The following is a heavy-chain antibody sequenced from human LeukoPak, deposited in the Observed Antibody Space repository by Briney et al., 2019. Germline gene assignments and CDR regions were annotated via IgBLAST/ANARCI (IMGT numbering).Heavy chain of an antibody. J-gene: IGHJ3*02. CDR3: ARKFGRGTFDI. Sequence: SQTLSLTCTVSGVYITNGLYFWNWIRQPAGKGLEWIGRIYSNGDTNYNPSLKSRVTISQDRTRNQFPLKLSSVTAADTAVYYCARKFGRGTFDIWGQGTLVTVSS. CDR2: IYSNGDT. CDR1: GVYITNGLYF. V-gene: IGHV4-61*02. D-gene: IGHD3-16*01.